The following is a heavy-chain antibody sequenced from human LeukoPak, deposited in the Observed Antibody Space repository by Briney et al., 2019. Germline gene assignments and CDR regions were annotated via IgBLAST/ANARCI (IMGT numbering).Heavy chain of an antibody. CDR3: AGTIDSYGPYFDY. CDR1: GYSISSGYY. CDR2: IYHSGST. Sequence: SETLSLTCTVSGYSISSGYYWGWIRQPPGKGLEWIGSIYHSGSTYYNPSLESRVTISVDTSKNQFSLKLSSVTAADTAVYYCAGTIDSYGPYFDYWGQGTLVTVSS. V-gene: IGHV4-38-2*02. D-gene: IGHD5-18*01. J-gene: IGHJ4*02.